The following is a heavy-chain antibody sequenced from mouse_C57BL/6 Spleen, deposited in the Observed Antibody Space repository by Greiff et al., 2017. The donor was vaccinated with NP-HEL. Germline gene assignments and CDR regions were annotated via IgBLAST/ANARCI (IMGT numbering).Heavy chain of an antibody. D-gene: IGHD1-1*01. Sequence: EVKLVESGGDLVKPGGSLKLSCAASGFTFSSYGMSWVRQTPDKRLEWVATISSGGSYTYYLDSVKGRFTISRDNAKNTLYLQMSSLKSEDTAMYYCARFTTVVAFDYWGQGTTLTVSS. CDR3: ARFTTVVAFDY. CDR2: ISSGGSYT. CDR1: GFTFSSYG. J-gene: IGHJ2*01. V-gene: IGHV5-6*01.